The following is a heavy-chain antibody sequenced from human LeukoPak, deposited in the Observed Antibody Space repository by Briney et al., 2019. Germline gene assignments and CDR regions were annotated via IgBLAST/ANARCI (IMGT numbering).Heavy chain of an antibody. D-gene: IGHD1-26*01. CDR2: ISSSSSTI. CDR1: GFTFSSYS. Sequence: PGGSLRLSCAASGFTFSSYSMNWVRQAPGKGLEWVSYISSSSSTIYYADSVKGRFTISRDNAKNSLYLQMNSLRAEDTAVYYCARDVVGATKEGYYYYGMDVWGQGTTVTVSS. V-gene: IGHV3-48*01. J-gene: IGHJ6*02. CDR3: ARDVVGATKEGYYYYGMDV.